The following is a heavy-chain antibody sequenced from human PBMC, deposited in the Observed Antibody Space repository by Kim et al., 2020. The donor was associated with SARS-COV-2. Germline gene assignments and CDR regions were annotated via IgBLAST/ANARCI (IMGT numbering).Heavy chain of an antibody. CDR3: AKAGYCSGGSCYNFDY. D-gene: IGHD2-15*01. V-gene: IGHV3-33*06. Sequence: SVKGRFTISRDNSKNTLYLQMNSLRAEDTAVYYCAKAGYCSGGSCYNFDYWGQGTLVTVSS. J-gene: IGHJ4*02.